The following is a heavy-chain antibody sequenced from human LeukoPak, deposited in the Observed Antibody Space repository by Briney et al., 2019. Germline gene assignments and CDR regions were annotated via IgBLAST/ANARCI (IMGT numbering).Heavy chain of an antibody. CDR3: ARRGYEEPLDY. Sequence: TGGSLRLSCAASGFTFSSYSMNWVRQAPGKGLEWVSSISSSSYIYYADSVKVRFTISRDNAKNSLYLQMNSLRAEDTAVYYCARRGYEEPLDYWGQGTLVTVSS. CDR2: ISSSSYI. V-gene: IGHV3-21*01. D-gene: IGHD5-12*01. CDR1: GFTFSSYS. J-gene: IGHJ4*02.